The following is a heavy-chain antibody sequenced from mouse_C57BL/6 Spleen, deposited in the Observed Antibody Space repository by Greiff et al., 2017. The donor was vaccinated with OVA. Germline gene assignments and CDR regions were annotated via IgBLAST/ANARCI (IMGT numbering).Heavy chain of an antibody. V-gene: IGHV1-15*01. Sequence: QVQLQQSGAELVRPGASVTLSCKASGYTFTDYEMHWVKQTPVHGLEWIGAIDPETGGTAYNQKFKGKAILTADKSSSTACMELRSLTSEDSAVYYGTRTPDYYGSSFDYWGQGTTLTVSS. CDR1: GYTFTDYE. CDR3: TRTPDYYGSSFDY. D-gene: IGHD1-1*01. J-gene: IGHJ2*01. CDR2: IDPETGGT.